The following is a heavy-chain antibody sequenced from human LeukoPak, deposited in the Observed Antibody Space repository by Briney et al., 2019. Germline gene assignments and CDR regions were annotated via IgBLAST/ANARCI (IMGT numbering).Heavy chain of an antibody. Sequence: GGSLRLSCVASGFSLSNFQMYWVRQAPGKGLEWVSIISLDGSTEFYADSVKGRFTISRDTASNTMHLEMDNLRIEDTAVYYCMRDYMGWFDPWGQGSLVTVSS. CDR3: MRDYMGWFDP. D-gene: IGHD3-10*01. V-gene: IGHV3-30-3*01. CDR1: GFSLSNFQ. CDR2: ISLDGSTE. J-gene: IGHJ5*02.